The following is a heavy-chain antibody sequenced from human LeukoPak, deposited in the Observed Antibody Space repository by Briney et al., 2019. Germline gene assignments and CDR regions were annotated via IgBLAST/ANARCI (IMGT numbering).Heavy chain of an antibody. J-gene: IGHJ4*02. CDR2: IYYSGST. CDR3: ARGYSGSYGRFDY. CDR1: GGSISSYY. D-gene: IGHD1-26*01. Sequence: SETLSLTCAVSGGSISSYYWSWIRQPPGKGLEWIGYIYYSGSTSYNPSLKSRVTISVDTSKNQFSLKLSSVTAADTAVYYCARGYSGSYGRFDYWGQGTLVTVSS. V-gene: IGHV4-59*01.